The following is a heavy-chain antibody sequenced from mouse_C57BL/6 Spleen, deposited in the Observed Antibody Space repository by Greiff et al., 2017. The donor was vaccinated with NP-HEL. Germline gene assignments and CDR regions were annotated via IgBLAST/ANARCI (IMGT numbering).Heavy chain of an antibody. Sequence: EVKLMESEGGLVQPGSSMKLSCTASGFTFSDYYMAWVRQVPEKGLEWVANINYDGSSTYYLDSLKSRFIISRDNAKNILYLQMSSLKSEDTATYYCARDHGSHIDYWGQGTTLTVSS. CDR1: GFTFSDYY. J-gene: IGHJ2*01. V-gene: IGHV5-16*01. CDR2: INYDGSST. D-gene: IGHD1-1*01. CDR3: ARDHGSHIDY.